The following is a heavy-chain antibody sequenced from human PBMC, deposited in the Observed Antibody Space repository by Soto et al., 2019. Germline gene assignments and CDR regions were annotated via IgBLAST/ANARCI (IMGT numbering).Heavy chain of an antibody. CDR1: GFTFSSYD. CDR3: ARSAYCGGDCFAFDI. V-gene: IGHV3-13*01. D-gene: IGHD2-21*02. CDR2: IGTAGDT. Sequence: GGSLRLSCAASGFTFSSYDMHWVRQATGKGLEWVSAIGTAGDTYYPGSVKGRFTISRENAKNSLYLQMNSLRAEDTAVYYCARSAYCGGDCFAFDIWGQGTMVTVSS. J-gene: IGHJ3*02.